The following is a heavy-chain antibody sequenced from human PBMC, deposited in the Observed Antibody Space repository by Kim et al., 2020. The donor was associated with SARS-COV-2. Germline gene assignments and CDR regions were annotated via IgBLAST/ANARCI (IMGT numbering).Heavy chain of an antibody. CDR2: ISAYNGNT. CDR3: ARVPIYYYDSSGYYYGAFDI. CDR1: GYTFTSYG. Sequence: ASVKVSCKASGYTFTSYGISWVRQATGQGLEWMGWISAYNGNTNYAQKLQGRVTMTTDTSTSTAYMELRSLRSDDTAVYYCARVPIYYYDSSGYYYGAFDIWGQGTMVTVSS. J-gene: IGHJ3*02. D-gene: IGHD3-22*01. V-gene: IGHV1-18*01.